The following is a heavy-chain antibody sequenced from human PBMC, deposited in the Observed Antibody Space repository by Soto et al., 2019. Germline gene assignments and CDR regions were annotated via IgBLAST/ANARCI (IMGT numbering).Heavy chain of an antibody. CDR1: GDSISTDY. CDR2: IYYGGGT. D-gene: IGHD7-27*01. J-gene: IGHJ4*02. Sequence: QVHLQESGPGLVKPSATLSLTCTVSGDSISTDYWSWIRQSPGKGLEWIGFIYYGGGTNNTPSLKSRVTISVDTPKNQFSLKLSSVTAADTAVYYCAKNWNWGSLVHWGQGTLVTVSS. CDR3: AKNWNWGSLVH. V-gene: IGHV4-59*08.